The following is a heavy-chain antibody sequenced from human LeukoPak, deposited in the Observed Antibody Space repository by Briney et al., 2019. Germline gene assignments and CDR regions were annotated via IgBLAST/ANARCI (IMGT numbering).Heavy chain of an antibody. CDR3: ARHYYDRSDSYSFDH. CDR1: GGSISGYD. D-gene: IGHD3-22*01. CDR2: LYSTANT. J-gene: IGHJ4*02. Sequence: MTSETLSLTCTVSGGSISGYDCGWIRQPPGKGLEWVGYLYSTANTNYNPPLTSRATISLHTSPNQFSLKLSPVTAADTAVYYCARHYYDRSDSYSFDHWGQGTLVTVSS. V-gene: IGHV4-59*08.